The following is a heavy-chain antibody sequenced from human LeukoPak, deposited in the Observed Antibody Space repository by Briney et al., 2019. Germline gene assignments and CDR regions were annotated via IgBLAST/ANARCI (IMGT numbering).Heavy chain of an antibody. V-gene: IGHV3-33*03. J-gene: IGHJ6*02. CDR1: GFTFSSYG. CDR2: IWYDGTNK. Sequence: GGSLRLSCAASGFTFSSYGMHWVRQAPGKGLEWVAVIWYDGTNKYYADSVKGRFTISRDNAKNSLYLQMSNLRAEDTAVYFCARGGGLDVWGQGATVTVSS. CDR3: ARGGGLDV. D-gene: IGHD3-16*01.